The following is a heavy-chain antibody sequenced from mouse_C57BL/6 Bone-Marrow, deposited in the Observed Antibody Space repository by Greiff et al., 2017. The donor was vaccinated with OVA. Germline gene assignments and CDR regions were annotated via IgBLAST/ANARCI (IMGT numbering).Heavy chain of an antibody. CDR3: ARNSLYYGSSYWYFDV. V-gene: IGHV2-2*01. J-gene: IGHJ1*03. CDR2: IWSGGST. Sequence: VQLQQSGPGLVQPSQSLSITCTVSGFSLTSYGVHWVRQSPGKGLEWLGVIWSGGSTDYNAAFISRLSISKDNSKIQVFFKMNSLQADDTAIYYCARNSLYYGSSYWYFDVWGTGTTVTVSS. CDR1: GFSLTSYG. D-gene: IGHD1-1*01.